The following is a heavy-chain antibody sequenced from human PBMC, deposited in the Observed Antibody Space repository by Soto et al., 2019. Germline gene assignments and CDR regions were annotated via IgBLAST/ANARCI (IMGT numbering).Heavy chain of an antibody. CDR1: GGSFSGYY. V-gene: IGHV4-34*01. CDR2: INHSGST. CDR3: ARGLGCSGGSCYQGYNWFDP. J-gene: IGHJ5*02. Sequence: SETLSLTCAVYGGSFSGYYWSWIRQPPGKGLEWIGEINHSGSTNYNPSLKSRVTISVDTSKNQFSLKLSSVTAADTAVYYCARGLGCSGGSCYQGYNWFDPWGQGTLVTVSS. D-gene: IGHD2-15*01.